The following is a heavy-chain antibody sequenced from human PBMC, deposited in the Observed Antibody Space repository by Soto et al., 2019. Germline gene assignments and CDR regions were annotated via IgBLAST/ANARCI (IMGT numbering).Heavy chain of an antibody. CDR1: GGPVSRYY. D-gene: IGHD3-16*01. CDR3: ARDGGGVGPIGYFDY. J-gene: IGHJ4*02. V-gene: IGHV4-59*02. Sequence: SLSLACTVSGGPVSRYYWSWIGQPPGKGLEWIVYIYYSGSTNYPPSLKSRVTISVDTSKNQFSLKLSSVTAADTAVYYCARDGGGVGPIGYFDYWGQGNLATV. CDR2: IYYSGST.